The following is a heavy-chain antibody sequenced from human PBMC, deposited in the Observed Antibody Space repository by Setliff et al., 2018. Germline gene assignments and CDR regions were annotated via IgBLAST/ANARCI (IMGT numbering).Heavy chain of an antibody. CDR1: GFTFSTYG. CDR2: LNNEGTTI. V-gene: IGHV3-48*04. J-gene: IGHJ6*02. Sequence: GGSLRLSCAASGFTFSTYGLNWVRQAPGKGLEWISYLNNEGTTIYYADSVRGRFTISRDNAKNSLYLQMNSLRAEDTAAYYCANYYYDSSGYDHGMDVWGQGTTVTVSS. D-gene: IGHD3-22*01. CDR3: ANYYYDSSGYDHGMDV.